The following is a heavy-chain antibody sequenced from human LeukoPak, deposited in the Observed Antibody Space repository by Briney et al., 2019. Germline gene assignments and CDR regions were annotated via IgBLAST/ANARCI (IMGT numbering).Heavy chain of an antibody. CDR3: GRDHYYGSGSYTAFDF. CDR2: ISYDGSNK. V-gene: IGHV3-30*04. J-gene: IGHJ4*02. CDR1: GFSFSNYA. D-gene: IGHD3-10*01. Sequence: PGRSLRLSCAASGFSFSNYAIHWVRQAPGKGLEWVAVISYDGSNKYYADSVKGRFTISRDNSKNTLYLQVNSLRGEDTAVYYCGRDHYYGSGSYTAFDFWGQGTLVTVSS.